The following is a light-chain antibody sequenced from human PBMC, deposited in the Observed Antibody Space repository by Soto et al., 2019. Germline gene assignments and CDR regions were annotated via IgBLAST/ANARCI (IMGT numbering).Light chain of an antibody. CDR3: QQYGVSPL. J-gene: IGKJ5*01. Sequence: QSPDTLSLSAGERATLSCRASQSFSSSYLAWYQQKPGQAPRLLIYGASNRATAIPDRFSGSGSGADFTLTISRLEPEDFAVYYCQQYGVSPLFGQGTRLEIK. CDR1: QSFSSSY. CDR2: GAS. V-gene: IGKV3-20*01.